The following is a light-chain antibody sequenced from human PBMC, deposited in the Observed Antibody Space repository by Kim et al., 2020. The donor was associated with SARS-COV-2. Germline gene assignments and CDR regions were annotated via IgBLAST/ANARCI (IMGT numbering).Light chain of an antibody. CDR2: LNSDGSH. J-gene: IGLJ2*01. CDR3: QTWGTVV. V-gene: IGLV4-69*01. Sequence: QSVLTQSPSASASLGASVKLTCTLSSGHSSYAIAWHQQQPEKGPRYLMKLNSDGSHSKGDGIPDRFSGSSSGAERYLTISSLQSEDEADYYCQTWGTVVSGGGTQLTVL. CDR1: SGHSSYA.